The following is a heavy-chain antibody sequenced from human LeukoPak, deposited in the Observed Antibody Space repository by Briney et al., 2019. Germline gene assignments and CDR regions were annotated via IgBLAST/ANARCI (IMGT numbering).Heavy chain of an antibody. CDR2: ITRKIDGETT. V-gene: IGHV3-15*07. CDR3: TADLWSSSTWSNDF. Sequence: GGSLRLSCAASGCTFNDVWMNWVREAPGKGLEWVARITRKIDGETTNYVAPVQGRFTISRDDPENTLYLQMDNLKAEDTAVYYCTADLWSSSTWSNDFWGQGTLVTVSS. CDR1: GCTFNDVW. J-gene: IGHJ4*02. D-gene: IGHD6-13*01.